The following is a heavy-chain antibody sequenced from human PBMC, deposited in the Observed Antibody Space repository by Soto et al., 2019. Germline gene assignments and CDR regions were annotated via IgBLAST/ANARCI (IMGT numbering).Heavy chain of an antibody. J-gene: IGHJ4*02. V-gene: IGHV4-59*01. CDR3: ARNKHLSTGGGVLDY. Sequence: QVQLQESGPGLVKSSETLSLTCTVSGGSISNYYWSWIRQPPEKGLEWIGYISYSGSTNYNPSLKAPTTLSVGPPKHPCSMKLGSVTAADPALYYCARNKHLSTGGGVLDYWGQGTLVIVSS. CDR2: ISYSGST. D-gene: IGHD3-16*01. CDR1: GGSISNYY.